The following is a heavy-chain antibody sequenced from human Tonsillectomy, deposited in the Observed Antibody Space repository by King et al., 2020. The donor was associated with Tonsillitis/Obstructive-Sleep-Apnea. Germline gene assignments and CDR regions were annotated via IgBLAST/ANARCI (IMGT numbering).Heavy chain of an antibody. CDR2: TSSDGSNK. Sequence: QLVQSGGGVVQPGRSLRLSCAASGFTFSIYAMHWVRQAPGKGLECVAVTSSDGSNKYADSVKGRFTISRDNSKNPLYLEMNSLRAEDPAVYYCASSPQLLNAFDIWGQGTMVTVSS. CDR1: GFTFSIYA. CDR3: ASSPQLLNAFDI. J-gene: IGHJ3*02. V-gene: IGHV3-30*01. D-gene: IGHD2-2*01.